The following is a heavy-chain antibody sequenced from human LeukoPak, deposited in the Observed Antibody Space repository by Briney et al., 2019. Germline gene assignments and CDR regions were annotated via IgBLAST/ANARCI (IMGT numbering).Heavy chain of an antibody. CDR2: IYSGGTT. V-gene: IGHV3-53*01. CDR3: LRGDRRDY. CDR1: GFTVSRSY. J-gene: IGHJ4*02. Sequence: GGSLRLSCAASGFTVSRSYMIWARQAPGKGLEWVSVIYSGGTTYYADSVKGRFIISRDNAKNSLYLQMNSLRAEDTAVYYCLRGDRRDYWGQGTLVTVSS.